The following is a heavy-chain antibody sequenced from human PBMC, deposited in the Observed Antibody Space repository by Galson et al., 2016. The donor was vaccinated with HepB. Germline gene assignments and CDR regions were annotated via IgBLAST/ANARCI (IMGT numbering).Heavy chain of an antibody. CDR1: GFTLGNYA. CDR3: TGDYYGSLDH. Sequence: SLRLSCAASGFTLGNYAMAWVRQAPGKGLEWVSSISAEALDKHYRDAVEGWFTISRDTSENALDLQMNSLRAEDTAVYYCTGDYYGSLDHWGQGTLVTVSS. J-gene: IGHJ4*02. CDR2: ISAEALDK. D-gene: IGHD3-10*01. V-gene: IGHV3-23*01.